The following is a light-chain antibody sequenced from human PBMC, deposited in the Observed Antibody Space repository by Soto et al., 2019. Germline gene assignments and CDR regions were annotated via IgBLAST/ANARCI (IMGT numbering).Light chain of an antibody. V-gene: IGKV3-20*01. CDR2: DAS. CDR3: QQYSSSPQT. CDR1: QSVPSDY. Sequence: EIVLTQSPGTLSLSPGQRATLSCRASQSVPSDYLAWYQQKPGQAPRLLIYDASNRATGIPARFSGSGSGTDFTLTISSLEPEDFAVYYCQQYSSSPQTFGQGTKVDI. J-gene: IGKJ1*01.